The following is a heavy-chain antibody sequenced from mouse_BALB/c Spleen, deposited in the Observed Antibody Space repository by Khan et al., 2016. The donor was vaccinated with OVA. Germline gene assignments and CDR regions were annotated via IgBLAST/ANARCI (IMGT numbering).Heavy chain of an antibody. V-gene: IGHV5-9-4*01. CDR3: ASDRYYCSSPDWFAY. D-gene: IGHD1-1*01. CDR1: GFTFSGYA. Sequence: EVELVESGGGLVKPGGSLKLSCAASGFTFSGYAMSWVRQTPEKRLEWVAEISKTGSNTYYPDTVTGRITIYRDNAKNNQYLEMSSLRSEDTAMYYCASDRYYCSSPDWFAYWCQVTLFTVSA. CDR2: ISKTGSNT. J-gene: IGHJ3*01.